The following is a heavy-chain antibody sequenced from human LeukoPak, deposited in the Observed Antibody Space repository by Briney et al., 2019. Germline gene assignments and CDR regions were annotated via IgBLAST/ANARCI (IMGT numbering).Heavy chain of an antibody. Sequence: SGGSLRLSCAASGFTSSRYWMTWVRQAPGKGLEWVANIKQDGSEKNYVDSVKGRFTISRDNAKNSLYLQMNSLRAEDTAVYYCGRDVEGSGSYYSPWGQGTRVTVSS. V-gene: IGHV3-7*01. CDR1: GFTSSRYW. J-gene: IGHJ4*02. CDR3: GRDVEGSGSYYSP. CDR2: IKQDGSEK. D-gene: IGHD3-10*01.